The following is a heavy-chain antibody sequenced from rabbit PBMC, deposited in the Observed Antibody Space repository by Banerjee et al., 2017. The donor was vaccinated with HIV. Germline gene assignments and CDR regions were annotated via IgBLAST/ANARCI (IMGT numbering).Heavy chain of an antibody. J-gene: IGHJ3*01. V-gene: IGHV1S47*01. CDR2: IDTGDGST. CDR3: ARSSGYGRLDL. D-gene: IGHD1-1*01. Sequence: QEQLVESGGGLVQPGGSLKLSCKASGFDFSSYGVSWVRQAPGKGLEWIGYIDTGDGSTYYASWVNGRFTISSDNAQNTVYLQLNSLTAADTATYFCARSSGYGRLDLWGQGTLVTVS. CDR1: GFDFSSYG.